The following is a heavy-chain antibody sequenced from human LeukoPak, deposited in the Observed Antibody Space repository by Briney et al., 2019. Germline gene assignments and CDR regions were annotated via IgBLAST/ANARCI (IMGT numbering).Heavy chain of an antibody. CDR3: ARFHHDSPS. V-gene: IGHV3-23*01. J-gene: IGHJ5*02. CDR2: ISGSGGST. D-gene: IGHD3-16*01. Sequence: GGSLRLSCAVSGFTFSNYAMSWVRQAPGKGLEWVSGISGSGGSTFYADSVKGRFTISRDNSKNTLYLQMNSPRAEDTAVYYCARFHHDSPSWGQGTLVTVSS. CDR1: GFTFSNYA.